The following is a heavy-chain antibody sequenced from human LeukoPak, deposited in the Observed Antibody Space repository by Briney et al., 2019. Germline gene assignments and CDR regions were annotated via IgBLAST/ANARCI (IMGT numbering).Heavy chain of an antibody. J-gene: IGHJ4*02. CDR1: GGSISSYY. Sequence: SETLSLTCTVSGGSISSYYLSWIRQPPGKGLEWIGYIYYSGSTNYNPSLKSRVTISVDTSKNQFSLKLSSVTAADTAVYYCARESLGGGGYYWGQGTLVTVSS. CDR2: IYYSGST. V-gene: IGHV4-59*01. D-gene: IGHD3-16*01. CDR3: ARESLGGGGYY.